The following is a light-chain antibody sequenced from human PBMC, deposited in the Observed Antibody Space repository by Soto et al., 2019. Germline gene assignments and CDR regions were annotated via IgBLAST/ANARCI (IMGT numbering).Light chain of an antibody. CDR3: HHCGRSPWT. CDR1: QSVSNTY. Sequence: EIVLTQSPGVLSLSPGERATLFCRASQSVSNTYLAWYQQKPGQAPRLLIYGASTRATGIPDRFSASGSGTDFTLTISGLEPEDLAVYYCHHCGRSPWTFGQGNTVEIK. V-gene: IGKV3-20*01. J-gene: IGKJ1*01. CDR2: GAS.